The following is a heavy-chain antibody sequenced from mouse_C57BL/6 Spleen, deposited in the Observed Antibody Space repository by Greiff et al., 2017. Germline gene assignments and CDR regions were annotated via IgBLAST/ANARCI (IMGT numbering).Heavy chain of an antibody. CDR2: ISSGSSTI. V-gene: IGHV5-17*01. J-gene: IGHJ1*03. Sequence: EVMLVESGGGLVKPGGSLKLSCAASGFTFSDYGMHWVRQAPEKGLEWVAYISSGSSTIYYADTVKGRFTISRDNAKNTLFLQMTSLRSEDTARYYSARLLYWYCDVWGTGTTVTVSS. CDR1: GFTFSDYG. CDR3: ARLLYWYCDV.